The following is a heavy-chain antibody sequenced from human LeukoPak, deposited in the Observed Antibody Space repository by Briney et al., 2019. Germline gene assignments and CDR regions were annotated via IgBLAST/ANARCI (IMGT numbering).Heavy chain of an antibody. CDR3: ARDQVSEGYFDY. Sequence: GASVKVSCKASGGTFSSYAISWVRQAPGQGLEWMGGIIPIFGTANYAQKFQGRVTITADKSTSTAYMGLSSLRSEDTAVYYCARDQVSEGYFDYWGQGTLVTVSS. J-gene: IGHJ4*02. D-gene: IGHD6-6*01. V-gene: IGHV1-69*06. CDR2: IIPIFGTA. CDR1: GGTFSSYA.